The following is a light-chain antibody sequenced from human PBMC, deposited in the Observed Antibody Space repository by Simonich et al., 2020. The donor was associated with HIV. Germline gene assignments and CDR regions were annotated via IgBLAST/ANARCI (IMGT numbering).Light chain of an antibody. CDR3: QQYNTWVSIT. Sequence: EIVMTQSPATLSVSPGEKATLPCRASQSVNSNVAWYPQKPGQAPRLLIYARSPRATDIPARFSGSGSGTEFTLTISSIHSEDFAVYYCQQYNTWVSITFGQGTRLEMK. CDR2: ARS. V-gene: IGKV3-15*01. J-gene: IGKJ5*01. CDR1: QSVNSN.